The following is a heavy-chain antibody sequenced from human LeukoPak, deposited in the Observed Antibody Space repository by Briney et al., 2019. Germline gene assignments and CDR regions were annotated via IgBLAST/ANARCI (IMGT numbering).Heavy chain of an antibody. Sequence: PGGSLRLSCAASGFTFSSYSMNWVRQAPGKGLEWVSSISSSSSYIYYADSVKGRFTISRDNAKNSPYLQMNSLRAEDTAVYYCARAPHSSGWYAYYFDYWGQGTLVTVSS. CDR2: ISSSSSYI. CDR3: ARAPHSSGWYAYYFDY. CDR1: GFTFSSYS. J-gene: IGHJ4*02. V-gene: IGHV3-21*01. D-gene: IGHD6-19*01.